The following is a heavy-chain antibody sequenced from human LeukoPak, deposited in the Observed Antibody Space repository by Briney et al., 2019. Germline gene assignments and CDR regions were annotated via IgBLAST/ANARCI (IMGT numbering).Heavy chain of an antibody. CDR1: GGSISSYY. D-gene: IGHD3-3*01. Sequence: PSETLSLTCTVSGGSISSYYWSWIRQPPGKGLEWIGYIYYSGSTNYNPSLKSRVTISVDTSKNQFSLKLSSVTAADTAVYYCARGLYDFWSGYPNWFDPWGQGTLVTVSS. CDR2: IYYSGST. CDR3: ARGLYDFWSGYPNWFDP. J-gene: IGHJ5*02. V-gene: IGHV4-59*12.